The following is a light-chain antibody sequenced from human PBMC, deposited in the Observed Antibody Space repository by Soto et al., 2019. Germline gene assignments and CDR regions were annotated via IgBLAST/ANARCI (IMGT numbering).Light chain of an antibody. V-gene: IGLV2-14*03. Sequence: QSALTQPASVSGSPGQSTTISRTGTSSDIGTYDYISWYQQHPAKAPKLIIYDVSNRPSGVSNRFSGSKSGNTASLTISGLQAEDEADYYCSSHASSSTLIFGGGTKVTVL. J-gene: IGLJ2*01. CDR2: DVS. CDR3: SSHASSSTLI. CDR1: SSDIGTYDY.